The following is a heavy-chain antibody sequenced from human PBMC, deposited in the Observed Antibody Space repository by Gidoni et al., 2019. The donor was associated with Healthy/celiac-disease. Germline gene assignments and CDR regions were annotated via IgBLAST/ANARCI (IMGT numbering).Heavy chain of an antibody. CDR2: INWNGGST. V-gene: IGHV3-20*04. CDR3: ARVGSGSYDYYYYYMDV. CDR1: GFPFDDYG. Sequence: EVQLVESGGGVVRPGGSLRLSCAASGFPFDDYGMSWVRQAPGKGLEWVSGINWNGGSTGYADSVKGRFTISRDNAKNSLYLQMNSLRAEDTALYYCARVGSGSYDYYYYYMDVWGKGTTVTVSS. D-gene: IGHD3-10*01. J-gene: IGHJ6*03.